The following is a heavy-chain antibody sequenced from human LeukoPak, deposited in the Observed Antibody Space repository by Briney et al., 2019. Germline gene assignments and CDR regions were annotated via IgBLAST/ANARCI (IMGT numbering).Heavy chain of an antibody. J-gene: IGHJ4*02. Sequence: GGSLGLSCAASGFTFSSYAMSWVRQAPGKGLEWVSNISGSGGVTYYPDSVRGRFTISRDNSKNTLHLQMDSLRAEDTAIYYCAKWPEGATPKFHYWGQGTLVTVSS. V-gene: IGHV3-23*01. CDR2: ISGSGGVT. D-gene: IGHD1-26*01. CDR1: GFTFSSYA. CDR3: AKWPEGATPKFHY.